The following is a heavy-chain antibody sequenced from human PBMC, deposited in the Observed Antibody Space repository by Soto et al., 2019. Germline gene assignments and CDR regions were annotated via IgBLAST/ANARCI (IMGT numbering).Heavy chain of an antibody. V-gene: IGHV1-3*04. CDR1: GYTFISYE. Sequence: QVQLVQSGAEVKKPGASVKVSCKASGYTFISYEIQWVRQAPGQRLEWVGWINTANGNTAYAENFLGRATITSDTVASTVYMELRSLTSDDTAVYYCARETPESADDYWGQGTLVTVSS. CDR2: INTANGNT. CDR3: ARETPESADDY. D-gene: IGHD2-2*01. J-gene: IGHJ4*02.